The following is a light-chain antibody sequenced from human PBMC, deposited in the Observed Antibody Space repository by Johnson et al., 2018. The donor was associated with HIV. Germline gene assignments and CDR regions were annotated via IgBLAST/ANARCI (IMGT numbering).Light chain of an antibody. CDR1: SSNIGNNY. Sequence: SVLTQPPSVSAAPGQKVIISCSGSSSNIGNNYVSWYQQLPGTAPKLLIYENNKRPSGIPDRFSGPKSGTSATLAITGLQTGDEADYYCGTWDSSLSAGFYVFGTVTKVTVL. V-gene: IGLV1-51*02. J-gene: IGLJ1*01. CDR2: ENN. CDR3: GTWDSSLSAGFYV.